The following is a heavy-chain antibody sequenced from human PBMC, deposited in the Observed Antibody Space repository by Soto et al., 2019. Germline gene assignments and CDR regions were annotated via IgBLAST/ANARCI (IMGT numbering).Heavy chain of an antibody. D-gene: IGHD6-13*01. V-gene: IGHV1-3*05. J-gene: IGHJ4*02. CDR2: INAGNGNT. CDR1: GYTFTSYA. Sequence: QVQLVQSGAEEKKPGASVKVSCKASGYTFTSYAMHWVRQAPGQRLEWMGWINAGNGNTNYSQKFQGRVTITRDTSASTGYMELSSLRSEDTAVYYCARDRGLAAAGIGYWGQGTLVTVSS. CDR3: ARDRGLAAAGIGY.